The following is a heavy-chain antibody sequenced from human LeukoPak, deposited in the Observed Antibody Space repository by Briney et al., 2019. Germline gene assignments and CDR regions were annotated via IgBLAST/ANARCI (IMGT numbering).Heavy chain of an antibody. J-gene: IGHJ4*02. D-gene: IGHD3-16*01. Sequence: PGGSLRLSCAASGFTFRSAWMSWVRQAPGKGLEWVAIIYSGGETFYADSVKGRFTISRDNSKNTVYLQMNGLRADDTAVYYCATIGGVRGIDYWGQGTLVTVSS. CDR1: GFTFRSAW. CDR2: IYSGGET. V-gene: IGHV3-53*01. CDR3: ATIGGVRGIDY.